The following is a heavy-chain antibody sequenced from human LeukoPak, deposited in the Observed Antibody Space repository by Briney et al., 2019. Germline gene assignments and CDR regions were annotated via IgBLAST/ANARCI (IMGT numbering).Heavy chain of an antibody. D-gene: IGHD6-13*01. CDR3: AKLRSGGPAAGNY. CDR1: GFTFTSYA. CDR2: ISVSGGST. J-gene: IGHJ4*02. V-gene: IGHV3-23*01. Sequence: GGTLRLSCAASGFTFTSYAMSWGRQAPGKGLEWDSAISVSGGSTYYADSVKGRFTISRDNSKNTVYLQMNSLRAEDTAVYDCAKLRSGGPAAGNYWGQGTLVTVSS.